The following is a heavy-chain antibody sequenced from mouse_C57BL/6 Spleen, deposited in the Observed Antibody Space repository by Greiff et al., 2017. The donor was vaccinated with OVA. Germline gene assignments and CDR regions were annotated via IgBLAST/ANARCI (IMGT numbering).Heavy chain of an antibody. CDR1: GYSFTGYY. D-gene: IGHD2-5*01. J-gene: IGHJ4*01. CDR3: ARSLYYSNPSMDY. V-gene: IGHV1-42*01. CDR2: INPSTGGT. Sequence: EVQLQQSGPELVKPGASVKISCKASGYSFTGYYMNWVKQSPEKSLEWIGEINPSTGGTTYNQKFKAKATLTVDKSSSTAYMQLKSLTSEDSAVYYGARSLYYSNPSMDYWGQGTSVTVSS.